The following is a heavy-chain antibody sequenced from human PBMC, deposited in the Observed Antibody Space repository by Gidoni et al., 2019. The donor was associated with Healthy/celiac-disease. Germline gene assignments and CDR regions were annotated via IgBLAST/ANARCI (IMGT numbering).Heavy chain of an antibody. D-gene: IGHD6-13*01. V-gene: IGHV3-9*01. J-gene: IGHJ4*02. CDR3: AKDSSPEGSSWVDY. CDR2: ISWNSGSI. CDR1: GFTFDDYA. Sequence: EVQLVESGGGLVQPGRSLRLSCAASGFTFDDYAMHWVRPAPGKGLEWVSGISWNSGSIGYADSVKGRFTISRDNAKNSLYLQMNSLRAEDTALYYCAKDSSPEGSSWVDYWGQGTLVTVSS.